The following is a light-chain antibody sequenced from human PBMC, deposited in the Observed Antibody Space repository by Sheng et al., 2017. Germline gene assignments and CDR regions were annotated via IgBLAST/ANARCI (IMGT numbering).Light chain of an antibody. CDR2: STN. J-gene: IGLJ1*01. CDR1: SSNIGAGYD. Sequence: QSVLTQPPSVSGAPGQRVTISCTGNSSNIGAGYDVHWYQYVPGTAPKLLIYSTNQRPSGVPDRFSGSQSGTSASLAIGGLQSEDEADYYCAAWDDSLNGLYVFGTGTKVTV. V-gene: IGLV1-44*01. CDR3: AAWDDSLNGLYV.